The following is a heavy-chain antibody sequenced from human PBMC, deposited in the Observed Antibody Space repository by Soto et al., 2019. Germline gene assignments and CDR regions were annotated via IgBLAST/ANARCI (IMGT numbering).Heavy chain of an antibody. J-gene: IGHJ6*02. D-gene: IGHD6-13*01. CDR1: GFTFSSYG. V-gene: IGHV3-33*01. CDR2: IWYDGSNK. Sequence: PGGSLRLSCAASGFTFSSYGMHWVRQAPGKGLEWVAVIWYDGSNKYYADSVKGRFTISRDNSKNTLYLQMNSLRAEDTAVYYCARDCRICWHSSSWVGFYYYYGMDVWGQGTTVTVSS. CDR3: ARDCRICWHSSSWVGFYYYYGMDV.